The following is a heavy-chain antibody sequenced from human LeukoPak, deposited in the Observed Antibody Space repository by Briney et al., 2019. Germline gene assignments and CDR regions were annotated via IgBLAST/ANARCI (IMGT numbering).Heavy chain of an antibody. D-gene: IGHD3-10*01. CDR1: GESFSGYY. Sequence: SETLSLTCAVYGESFSGYYWSWIRQPPGKGLEWIGEINHSGSTNYNPSLKSRVTISVDTSKNQFSLKLSSVTAADTAVYYCATKRGITMVRGVIGSPFDYWGQGTLVTVSS. CDR2: INHSGST. J-gene: IGHJ4*02. V-gene: IGHV4-34*01. CDR3: ATKRGITMVRGVIGSPFDY.